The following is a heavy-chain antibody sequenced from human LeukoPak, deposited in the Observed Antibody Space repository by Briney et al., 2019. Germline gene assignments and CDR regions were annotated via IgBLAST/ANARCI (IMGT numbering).Heavy chain of an antibody. CDR2: ISAYNGNT. CDR1: GYTFTGYG. CDR3: ARKLIVVVPAAFGSYYYYGMDV. Sequence: ASVKVSCKASGYTFTGYGISWVRQAPGQGLEWMGWISAYNGNTNYAQKLQGRVTMTTDTSTSTAYMELRSLRSDDTAVYYCARKLIVVVPAAFGSYYYYGMDVWGQGTTVTVSS. D-gene: IGHD2-2*01. V-gene: IGHV1-18*01. J-gene: IGHJ6*02.